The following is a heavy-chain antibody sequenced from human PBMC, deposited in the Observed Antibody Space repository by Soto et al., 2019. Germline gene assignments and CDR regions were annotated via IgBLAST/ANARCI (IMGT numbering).Heavy chain of an antibody. D-gene: IGHD6-19*01. CDR3: ARAEQWIGCYYYGMDV. CDR2: IIPIFGTA. Sequence: GASVKVSCKASGGTFSSYAISWVRQAPGQGLEWMGGIIPIFGTANYAQKFQGRVTITADESTSTAYMELSSLRSEDTAVYYCARAEQWIGCYYYGMDVWGQGTTVTVSS. V-gene: IGHV1-69*13. J-gene: IGHJ6*02. CDR1: GGTFSSYA.